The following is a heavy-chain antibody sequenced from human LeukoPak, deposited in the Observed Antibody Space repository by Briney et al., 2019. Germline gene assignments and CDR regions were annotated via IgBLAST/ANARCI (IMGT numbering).Heavy chain of an antibody. D-gene: IGHD3-10*02. CDR3: AELGITMIGGV. Sequence: GGSLRLSCAASGFTFSSYAMKWVRQAPGKGVEWVSYISSSGSTIYYADSVKGRFTISRDNAKNSLYLQMNSLRAEDTAVYYCAELGITMIGGVWGKGTTVTISS. J-gene: IGHJ6*04. CDR1: GFTFSSYA. CDR2: ISSSGSTI. V-gene: IGHV3-48*03.